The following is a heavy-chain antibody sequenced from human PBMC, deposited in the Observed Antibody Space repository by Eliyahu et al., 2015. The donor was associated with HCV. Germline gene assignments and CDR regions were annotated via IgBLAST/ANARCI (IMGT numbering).Heavy chain of an antibody. V-gene: IGHV4-38-2*01. CDR1: GYSLSGGFY. CDR2: IYHSGST. J-gene: IGHJ6*03. Sequence: QVQLQESGPGLVKPSETLPLTCAVSGYSLSGGFYWGWIRQPPGKGLEWIGSIYHSGSTYYNPSLKSRVTISVDTSKNQFSLKLNSVTAADTTVYYCVRREITLYYMDVWGKGTTVTVSS. D-gene: IGHD3-10*01. CDR3: VRREITLYYMDV.